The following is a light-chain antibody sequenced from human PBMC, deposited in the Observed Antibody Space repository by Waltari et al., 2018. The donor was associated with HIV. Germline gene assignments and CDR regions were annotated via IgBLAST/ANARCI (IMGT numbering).Light chain of an antibody. CDR2: GAR. CDR3: QQYYNYPRT. CDR1: QGISNY. V-gene: IGKV1-8*01. J-gene: IGKJ1*01. Sequence: AIQMAQSPSSFSASTGDRVSITCRASQGISNYLAWFQQKPGKAPKVLIYGARNLQSGVPSRFSGSASGTNFTLTISCLQSEDFATYYCQQYYNYPRTFGQGTKVEIK.